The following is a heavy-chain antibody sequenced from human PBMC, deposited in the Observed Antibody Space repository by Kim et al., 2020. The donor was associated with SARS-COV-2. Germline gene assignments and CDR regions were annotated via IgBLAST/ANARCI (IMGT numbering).Heavy chain of an antibody. CDR1: GYTFTDYY. D-gene: IGHD6-19*01. V-gene: IGHV1-2*02. Sequence: ASVKVSCKTSGYTFTDYYVHWVRQAPGQGLEWMGWLHTKSGDTRIAQKFQGRVTMTRDTSISTVYMELRSLRSDDTGLYFCGRDSAEAPGCYFDHWGQGTQVTVSS. CDR3: GRDSAEAPGCYFDH. J-gene: IGHJ4*02. CDR2: LHTKSGDT.